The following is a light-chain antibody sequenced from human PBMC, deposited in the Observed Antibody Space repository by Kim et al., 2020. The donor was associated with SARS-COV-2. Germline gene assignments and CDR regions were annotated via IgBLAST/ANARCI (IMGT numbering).Light chain of an antibody. CDR1: QSISSY. J-gene: IGKJ2*01. CDR3: QQSYSTRYT. V-gene: IGKV1-39*01. Sequence: SESVGDRVTITCRASQSISSYLNWYQQKPGKAPKLLIYAASSLQSGVPSRFSGSGSGTDFTLTISSLQPEDFATYYCQQSYSTRYTFGQGTKLEI. CDR2: AAS.